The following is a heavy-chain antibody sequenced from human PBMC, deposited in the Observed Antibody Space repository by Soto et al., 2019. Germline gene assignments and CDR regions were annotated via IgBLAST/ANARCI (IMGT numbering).Heavy chain of an antibody. CDR2: IYWDDDK. J-gene: IGHJ4*02. Sequence: QITLKESGPTLVKPTQTLTLTCTFSGFSLSTSGVGVGWIRQPPGKALEWLALIYWDDDKRYSSSLNSRLTITTDTSKNQRVLTMTNMDPVDTATYYCAHSRPPRLLDYWGQGTLGTVSS. CDR3: AHSRPPRLLDY. CDR1: GFSLSTSGVG. D-gene: IGHD6-6*01. V-gene: IGHV2-5*02.